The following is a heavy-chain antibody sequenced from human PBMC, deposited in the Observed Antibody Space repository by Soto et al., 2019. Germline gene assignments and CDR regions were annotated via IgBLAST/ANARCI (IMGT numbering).Heavy chain of an antibody. CDR3: ARGVPAAGTDWFDP. Sequence: PSETLSLTCTVSGGSISNYYWSWIRQSAEKRLEWIGRVSSTGSSYYNPSLKSRVTISVDTSKNQVSLNLTSVTAADTAVYYCARGVPAAGTDWFDPWGQGTTVTVSS. J-gene: IGHJ5*01. CDR2: VSSTGSS. CDR1: GGSISNYY. D-gene: IGHD6-13*01. V-gene: IGHV4-4*07.